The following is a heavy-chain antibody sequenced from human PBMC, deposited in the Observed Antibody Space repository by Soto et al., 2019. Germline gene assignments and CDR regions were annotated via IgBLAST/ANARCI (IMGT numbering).Heavy chain of an antibody. D-gene: IGHD5-12*01. J-gene: IGHJ4*02. Sequence: QVQLVQSGGEVKKPGASMKVSCKTSGDTFNSFGIGWVRQAPGQGLEYMGWITVYNGNTNYAQKFQGRVTMTADTSTFTAYMELRNLKSDDTAIYYCARWLQLRPLDYWGQGTLVTVSS. CDR3: ARWLQLRPLDY. CDR2: ITVYNGNT. V-gene: IGHV1-18*04. CDR1: GDTFNSFG.